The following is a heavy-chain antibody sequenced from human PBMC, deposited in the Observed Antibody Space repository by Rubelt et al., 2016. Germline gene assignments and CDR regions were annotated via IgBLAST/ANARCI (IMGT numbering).Heavy chain of an antibody. CDR1: YA. Sequence: YAMSWVRQAPGKGLECVSGISGGGGTTYYADSVQGRFTISRDNSKNTLYLQMNSLRAEDTAVYYCARDLWLGENRFFDYWGQGTLVTVSS. J-gene: IGHJ4*02. CDR3: ARDLWLGENRFFDY. CDR2: ISGGGGTT. V-gene: IGHV3-23*01. D-gene: IGHD3-10*01.